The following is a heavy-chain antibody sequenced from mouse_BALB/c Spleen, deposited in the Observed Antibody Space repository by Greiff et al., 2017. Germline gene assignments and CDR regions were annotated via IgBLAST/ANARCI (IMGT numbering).Heavy chain of an antibody. CDR3: ARDKGPFAY. V-gene: IGHV5-9-4*01. Sequence: EVKVIESGGGLVKPGGSLKLSCAASGFTFSSYAMSWVRQSPEKRLEWVAEISSGGSYTYYPDTVTGRFTISRDNAKNTLYLEMSSLRSEDTAMYYCARDKGPFAYWGQGTLVTVSA. CDR2: ISSGGSYT. CDR1: GFTFSSYA. J-gene: IGHJ3*01.